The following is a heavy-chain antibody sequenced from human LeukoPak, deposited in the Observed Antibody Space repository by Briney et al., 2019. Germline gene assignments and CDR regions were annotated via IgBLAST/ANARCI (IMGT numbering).Heavy chain of an antibody. J-gene: IGHJ3*02. Sequence: ASVKVSCKVSGYTLTELPMHWVRQAPGKGLEWMGGFDPEDGETIYAQKFQGRVTMTEDISTDPASMELSSLRSEDTAVYYCATDIRGIAVAFDIWGQGTMVTVSS. V-gene: IGHV1-24*01. CDR1: GYTLTELP. D-gene: IGHD6-19*01. CDR3: ATDIRGIAVAFDI. CDR2: FDPEDGET.